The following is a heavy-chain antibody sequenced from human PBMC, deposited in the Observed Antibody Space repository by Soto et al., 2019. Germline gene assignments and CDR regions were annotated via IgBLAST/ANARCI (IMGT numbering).Heavy chain of an antibody. CDR1: GFTFSSYW. CDR3: ARVRRLSGSYYAGHYYYGMDV. Sequence: XGSLKLSCAASGFTFSSYWMHWVRQAPGKGLVWVSRINSDGSSTSYADSVKGRFTISRDNAKNTLYLQMNSLRAEDTAVYYCARVRRLSGSYYAGHYYYGMDVWGQGTTVTVSS. J-gene: IGHJ6*02. D-gene: IGHD1-26*01. V-gene: IGHV3-74*01. CDR2: INSDGSST.